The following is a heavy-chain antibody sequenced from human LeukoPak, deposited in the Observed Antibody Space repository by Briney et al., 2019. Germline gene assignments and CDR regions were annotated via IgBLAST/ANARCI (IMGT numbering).Heavy chain of an antibody. Sequence: SETLSLTCAVYGGSFSGYYWSWIRQPPGKGLEWIGEINHSGSTNYNPSLKSRVTILVDTSKNQISLKLSSVTAADTAVYYCARGSVLLSMDVWGKGTTVTISS. CDR2: INHSGST. V-gene: IGHV4-34*01. D-gene: IGHD3-10*01. CDR1: GGSFSGYY. J-gene: IGHJ6*03. CDR3: ARGSVLLSMDV.